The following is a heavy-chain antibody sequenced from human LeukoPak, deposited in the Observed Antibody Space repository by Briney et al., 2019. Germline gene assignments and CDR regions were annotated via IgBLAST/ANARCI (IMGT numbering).Heavy chain of an antibody. CDR2: ISYDGSNK. V-gene: IGHV3-30-3*01. J-gene: IGHJ3*02. Sequence: GGSLRLSCAASGFTFSSYAMHWVRQAPGKGLEWVAVISYDGSNKYYADSVKGRSTISRDNSENTLYLQMNSLRAEDTAVYYCARDQWELEAFDIWGQGTMVTVSS. CDR1: GFTFSSYA. CDR3: ARDQWELEAFDI. D-gene: IGHD1-26*01.